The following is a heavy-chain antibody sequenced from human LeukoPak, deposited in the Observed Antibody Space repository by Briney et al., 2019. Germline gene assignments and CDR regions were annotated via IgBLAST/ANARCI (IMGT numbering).Heavy chain of an antibody. Sequence: SETLSLTCSVSGASIRSYFWSWIRRSPGKGLEWIGYVYDNDISNFNPSLESRVTILVDRSKSQFSLKLRSVTAADTAVYYCARGLVLATDDAFDIWGPGTMVTVSS. J-gene: IGHJ3*02. V-gene: IGHV4-59*01. CDR3: ARGLVLATDDAFDI. CDR1: GASIRSYF. D-gene: IGHD5-12*01. CDR2: VYDNDIS.